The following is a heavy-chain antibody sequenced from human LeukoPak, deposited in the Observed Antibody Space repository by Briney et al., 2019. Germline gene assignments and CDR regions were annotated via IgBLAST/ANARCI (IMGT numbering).Heavy chain of an antibody. Sequence: SETLSLTCTVSGGSISSYYWSWIRQPPGKGLEWIGYIYYSGSTNYNPSLKSRVTISVDTFKNQFSLKLSSVTAADTAVYYCARGKGAVPLPFGYWGQGTLVTVSS. CDR1: GGSISSYY. CDR3: ARGKGAVPLPFGY. J-gene: IGHJ4*02. D-gene: IGHD6-19*01. CDR2: IYYSGST. V-gene: IGHV4-59*01.